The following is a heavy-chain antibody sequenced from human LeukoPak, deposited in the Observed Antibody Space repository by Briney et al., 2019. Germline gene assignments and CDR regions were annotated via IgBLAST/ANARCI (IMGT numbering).Heavy chain of an antibody. CDR3: ARAGGYYGSGSYYRQTYYFDY. D-gene: IGHD3-10*01. Sequence: SETLSLTCAVSGGSISSGGYSWSWIRQPPGKGLEWIGYIYHSGSTYYNPSLKSRVTISVDRSKNQFSLKLSSVTAADTAVYYCARAGGYYGSGSYYRQTYYFDYWGQGTLVTVSS. J-gene: IGHJ4*02. CDR1: GGSISSGGYS. V-gene: IGHV4-30-2*01. CDR2: IYHSGST.